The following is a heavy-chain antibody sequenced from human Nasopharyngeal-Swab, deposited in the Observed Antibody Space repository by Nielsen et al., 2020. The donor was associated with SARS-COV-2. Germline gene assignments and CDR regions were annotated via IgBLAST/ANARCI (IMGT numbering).Heavy chain of an antibody. Sequence: GESLKISCAASGFTFSSYAMSWVRQAPGKGLEWVSAISGSGGSTYYADSVKGRFTISRDNSKNTLYLQMNSLRAEDTAVCYCAKEVDSSGYYYPTGSFDYWGQGTLVTVSS. V-gene: IGHV3-23*01. D-gene: IGHD3-22*01. CDR3: AKEVDSSGYYYPTGSFDY. J-gene: IGHJ4*02. CDR2: ISGSGGST. CDR1: GFTFSSYA.